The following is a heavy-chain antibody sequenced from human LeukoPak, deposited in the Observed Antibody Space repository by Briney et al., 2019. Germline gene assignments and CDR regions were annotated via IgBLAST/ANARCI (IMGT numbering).Heavy chain of an antibody. CDR3: ARGYGSVPGPLDY. Sequence: PSDTLSLTCAVYGGSFSGYYWSWIRQPPGKGLEWIGEINHSGSTNYNPSLKSRVTISVDTSKNQFSLKLSSVTAADTAVYYCARGYGSVPGPLDYWGQGTLVTVSS. CDR1: GGSFSGYY. V-gene: IGHV4-34*01. CDR2: INHSGST. J-gene: IGHJ4*02. D-gene: IGHD5/OR15-5a*01.